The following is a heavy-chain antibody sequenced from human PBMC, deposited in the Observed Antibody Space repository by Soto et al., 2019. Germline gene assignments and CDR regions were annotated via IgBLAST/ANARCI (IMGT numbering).Heavy chain of an antibody. J-gene: IGHJ4*02. V-gene: IGHV4-59*01. D-gene: IGHD6-19*01. CDR2: IYYSGST. CDR1: GGSISSYY. Sequence: SETLSLTCTVSGGSISSYYRSWIRQPPGKGLEWIGYIYYSGSTNYNPSLKSRVTISVDTSKNQFSLKLSSVTAADTAAYYCARDLMSSGWPNYFDYWGQGTLVTVSS. CDR3: ARDLMSSGWPNYFDY.